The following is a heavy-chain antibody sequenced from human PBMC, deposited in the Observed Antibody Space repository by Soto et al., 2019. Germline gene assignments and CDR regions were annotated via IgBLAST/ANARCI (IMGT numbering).Heavy chain of an antibody. Sequence: QMQLVQSGAEVKKPGSSVKVSCKASGGTFSSYAVSWVRQAPRQRLEWMGGIIPISGTTNYAQKFQGRVTITADESTSTAYMELSSLRSEDTAVYYCARSQGSSTSLEIFYYYYYGMDVWGQGTTVTVSS. CDR1: GGTFSSYA. J-gene: IGHJ6*02. D-gene: IGHD2-2*01. CDR2: IIPISGTT. CDR3: ARSQGSSTSLEIFYYYYYGMDV. V-gene: IGHV1-69*01.